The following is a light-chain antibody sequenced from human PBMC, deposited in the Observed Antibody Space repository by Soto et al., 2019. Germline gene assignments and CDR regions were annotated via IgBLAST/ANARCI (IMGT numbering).Light chain of an antibody. CDR2: GAS. J-gene: IGKJ1*01. Sequence: RVTITCRASQGIRDDLRWYQQKPGKAPKRLIYGASTLQSGIPDRFSGSGSGTDFTLTISRLEPEDFEVYYCQQFDNSQWTFGQGTKVDIK. CDR3: QQFDNSQWT. CDR1: QGIRDD. V-gene: IGKV1-17*01.